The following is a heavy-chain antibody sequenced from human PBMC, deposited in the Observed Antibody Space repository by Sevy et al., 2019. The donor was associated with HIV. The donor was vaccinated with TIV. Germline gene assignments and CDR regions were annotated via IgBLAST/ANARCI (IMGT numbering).Heavy chain of an antibody. CDR1: GFTFSNYG. CDR3: AKAPAFFPSGMDV. V-gene: IGHV3-30*18. J-gene: IGHJ6*02. CDR2: ISYDGSDK. Sequence: GGSLRLSCAASGFTFSNYGMHWVRQAPSKGLEWVAVISYDGSDKYYADSVKGRFTISRDSSKNTLYLQMNSLRTEDTAVFYCAKAPAFFPSGMDVWGQGTTVTVSS.